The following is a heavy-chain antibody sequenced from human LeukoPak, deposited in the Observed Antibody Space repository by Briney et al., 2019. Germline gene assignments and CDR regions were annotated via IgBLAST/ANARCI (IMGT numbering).Heavy chain of an antibody. CDR2: IYFSGCS. D-gene: IGHD3-10*01. CDR3: AREGGDSGSFLPFDY. J-gene: IGHJ4*02. Sequence: SETLSLTCTVSGASTNTHFWSWIRQPAGKGLEWIGRIYFSGCSNYNPSLKSRVTMSVDTSNNQLSLKLTSVSAADTAVYYCAREGGDSGSFLPFDYWGQGTLVTVSS. V-gene: IGHV4-4*07. CDR1: GASTNTHF.